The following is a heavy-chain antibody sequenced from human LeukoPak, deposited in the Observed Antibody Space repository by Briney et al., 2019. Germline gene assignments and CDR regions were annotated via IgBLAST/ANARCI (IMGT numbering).Heavy chain of an antibody. Sequence: GGPLRFPCSAPGFPFSTLAMHGSRQAPGRGLEYVPPISSNGGSTYYADSVKGRFTISRDNSKNTLYLQMSSLRAEDTAVYYCVKGPYYDILTGYSFDYWGQGTLVTVSS. CDR3: VKGPYYDILTGYSFDY. V-gene: IGHV3-64D*06. D-gene: IGHD3-9*01. J-gene: IGHJ4*02. CDR2: ISSNGGST. CDR1: GFPFSTLA.